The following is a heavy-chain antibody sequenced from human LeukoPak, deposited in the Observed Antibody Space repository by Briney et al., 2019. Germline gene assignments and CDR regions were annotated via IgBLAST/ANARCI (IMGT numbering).Heavy chain of an antibody. V-gene: IGHV3-23*01. Sequence: GGSLRLSCAASGFTFSSYAMSWVRQAPGKGLEWVSVISNSGGSTYYADSVKGRFTISRDNSKSTLYVQMNSLRAEDTAVYYCAKGGGQQLATRYFDYWGQGTLVTVSS. CDR1: GFTFSSYA. J-gene: IGHJ4*02. D-gene: IGHD6-13*01. CDR3: AKGGGQQLATRYFDY. CDR2: ISNSGGST.